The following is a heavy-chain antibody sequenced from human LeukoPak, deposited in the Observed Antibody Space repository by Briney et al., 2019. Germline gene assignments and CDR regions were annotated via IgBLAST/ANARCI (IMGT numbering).Heavy chain of an antibody. CDR2: IYYSGST. V-gene: IGHV4-59*01. CDR3: ARENRYYYDSSGYSVAFDI. J-gene: IGHJ3*02. D-gene: IGHD3-22*01. CDR1: GGSISSYY. Sequence: PSETLSLTCTVSGGSISSYYWSWIRQPPGKGLEWIGYIYYSGSTNYNPSLKSRVTISVDTSKNQFSLKLSSVTAADTAVYYCARENRYYYDSSGYSVAFDIWGQGTMVTVSS.